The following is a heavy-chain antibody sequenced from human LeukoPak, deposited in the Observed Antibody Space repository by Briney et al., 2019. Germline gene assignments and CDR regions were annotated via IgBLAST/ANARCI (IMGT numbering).Heavy chain of an antibody. CDR3: ARARVVRGVIWDY. CDR1: GGSFSGYY. J-gene: IGHJ4*02. V-gene: IGHV3-11*01. D-gene: IGHD3-10*01. CDR2: ISSSGSTI. Sequence: LSLTCAVYGGSFSGYYWSWIRQAPGKGLEWVSYISSSGSTIYYADSVKGRFTISRDNAKNSLYLQMNSLRAEDTAVYYCARARVVRGVIWDYWGQGTLVTVSS.